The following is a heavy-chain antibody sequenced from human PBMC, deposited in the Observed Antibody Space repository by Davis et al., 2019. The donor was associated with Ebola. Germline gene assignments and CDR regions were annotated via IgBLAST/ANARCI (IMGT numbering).Heavy chain of an antibody. CDR1: GGSFSGYY. V-gene: IGHV4-34*01. Sequence: PSETLSLTCAVYGGSFSGYYWSWIRQPPGKGLEWIGEINHSGSTNYNPSLKSRVTISVDTSKNQFSLKPSSVTAADTAVYYCARGPSHCSGGSCYPSHLLAGALDYWGQGTLVTVSS. CDR3: ARGPSHCSGGSCYPSHLLAGALDY. J-gene: IGHJ4*02. CDR2: INHSGST. D-gene: IGHD2-15*01.